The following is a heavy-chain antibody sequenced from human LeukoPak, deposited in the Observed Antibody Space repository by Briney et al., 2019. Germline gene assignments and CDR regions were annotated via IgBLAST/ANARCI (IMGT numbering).Heavy chain of an antibody. Sequence: GGPLRLSCAASGFTFSSYAMSWVRQAPGKGLEWVSAISGSGGSTYYADSVKGRFTISRDNSKNTLYLQMNSLRAEDTAVYYCAKNPRYFDWLLLPADFDYWGQGTLVTVSS. CDR3: AKNPRYFDWLLLPADFDY. J-gene: IGHJ4*02. V-gene: IGHV3-23*01. CDR2: ISGSGGST. CDR1: GFTFSSYA. D-gene: IGHD3-9*01.